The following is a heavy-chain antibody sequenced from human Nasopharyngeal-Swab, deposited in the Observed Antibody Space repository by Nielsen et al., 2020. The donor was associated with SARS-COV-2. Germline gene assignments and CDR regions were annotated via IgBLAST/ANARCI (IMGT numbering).Heavy chain of an antibody. V-gene: IGHV3-21*01. Sequence: GESLKISCAASGFRCSDYSRNGVRQAPGKGPEWVSFISGSGDFIYYADSVKGRFTISRDNARSSLYLQMNSLRAEDTAIYYCARDLGDYYYYYYMDVWGKGTTVTVSS. CDR1: GFRCSDYS. CDR3: ARDLGDYYYYYYMDV. D-gene: IGHD3-10*01. CDR2: ISGSGDFI. J-gene: IGHJ6*03.